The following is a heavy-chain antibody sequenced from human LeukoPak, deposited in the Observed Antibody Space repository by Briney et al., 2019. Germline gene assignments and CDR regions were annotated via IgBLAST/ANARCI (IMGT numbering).Heavy chain of an antibody. CDR1: GGSISSYY. Sequence: SETLSLTCTVSGGSISSYYWSWIRQPPGKGLEWIGYIYYSGSTNYNPSLKSRVTISVDTSKNQFSLKLSSVTAADTAVYYCARRGAYDFWSGYLDYYYYYMDVWGKGTTVTVSS. V-gene: IGHV4-59*01. CDR2: IYYSGST. D-gene: IGHD3-3*01. CDR3: ARRGAYDFWSGYLDYYYYYMDV. J-gene: IGHJ6*03.